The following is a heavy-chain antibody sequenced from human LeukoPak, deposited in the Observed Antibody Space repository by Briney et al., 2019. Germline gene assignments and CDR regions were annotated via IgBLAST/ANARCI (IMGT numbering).Heavy chain of an antibody. CDR2: IYYSGST. CDR1: GGSFSGYY. D-gene: IGHD3-3*01. J-gene: IGHJ4*02. CDR3: AGLSYDFWSGYLAPPDY. Sequence: SETLSLTCAAYGGSFSGYYWSWIRQPPGKGLEWIGSIYYSGSTYYNPSLKSRVTISVDTSKNQFSLKLSSVTAADTAVYYCAGLSYDFWSGYLAPPDYWGQGTLVTVSS. V-gene: IGHV4-34*01.